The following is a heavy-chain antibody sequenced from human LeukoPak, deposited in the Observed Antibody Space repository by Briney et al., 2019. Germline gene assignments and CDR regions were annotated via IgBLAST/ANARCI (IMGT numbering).Heavy chain of an antibody. CDR1: GFTFSSYW. CDR2: INSDGSST. Sequence: GGSLRLSCAASGFTFSSYWMHWIRQAPGKGLVWASRINSDGSSTSYADSVKGRFTISRDNAKNTLYLQMNSLRAEDTAVYYCARGVPQYSSGWSPRVFDYWGQGTLVTVSS. CDR3: ARGVPQYSSGWSPRVFDY. V-gene: IGHV3-74*01. J-gene: IGHJ4*02. D-gene: IGHD6-19*01.